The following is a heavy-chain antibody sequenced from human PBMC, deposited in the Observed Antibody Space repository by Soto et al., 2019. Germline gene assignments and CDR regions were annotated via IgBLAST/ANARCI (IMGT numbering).Heavy chain of an antibody. CDR2: IYFRGVT. V-gene: IGHV4-4*08. Sequence: QVQLQESGPGLVRPSETLSLTCTITGDSISSYHWSWIRQSPGKGLEWIGYIYFRGVTNYKLSLKTPVTISANTSNNQFSLKLTTVTAADSSVYYCAAHPAGNSMPVASWGQGARV. D-gene: IGHD2-2*01. CDR1: GDSISSYH. CDR3: AAHPAGNSMPVAS. J-gene: IGHJ5*02.